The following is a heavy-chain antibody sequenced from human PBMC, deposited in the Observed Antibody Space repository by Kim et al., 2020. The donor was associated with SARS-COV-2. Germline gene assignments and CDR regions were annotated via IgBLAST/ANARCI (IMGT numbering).Heavy chain of an antibody. Sequence: SETLSLTCTVSGGSISSSSYYWGWIRQPPGKGLEWIGSIYYSGSTYYNPSLKSRVTISVDTSKNQFSLKLSSVTAADTAVYYCARLLQGTMSFDYWGQGTLVTVSS. CDR2: IYYSGST. CDR1: GGSISSSSYY. V-gene: IGHV4-39*01. J-gene: IGHJ4*02. CDR3: ARLLQGTMSFDY. D-gene: IGHD3-10*01.